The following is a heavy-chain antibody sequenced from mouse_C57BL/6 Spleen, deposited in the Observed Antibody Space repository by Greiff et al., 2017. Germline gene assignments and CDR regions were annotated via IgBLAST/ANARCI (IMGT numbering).Heavy chain of an antibody. J-gene: IGHJ4*01. D-gene: IGHD2-5*01. V-gene: IGHV1-55*01. CDR2: IYPGSGST. CDR3: ARTYYSNYVNYAMDY. CDR1: GYTFTSYW. Sequence: VQLQQPGAELVKPGASVKMSCKASGYTFTSYWITWVKQRPGQGLEWIGDIYPGSGSTNYNETFKSKATLTVDTSSSTAYMQLSSLTSEDSAVYYCARTYYSNYVNYAMDYWGQGTSVTVSS.